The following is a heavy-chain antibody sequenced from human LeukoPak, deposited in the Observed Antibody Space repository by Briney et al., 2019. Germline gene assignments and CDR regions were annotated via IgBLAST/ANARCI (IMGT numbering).Heavy chain of an antibody. D-gene: IGHD6-13*01. Sequence: GGSLRLSCTASGFNFGIYGMHWVRQAPGKGLEWVAVMWDDGTNEYYVESVKGRFTISRDNAKNSLYLQMNSLRVEDTAVYYCTSRSINWYRGNNWFDPWGQGTLVTVSS. J-gene: IGHJ5*02. CDR1: GFNFGIYG. CDR2: MWDDGTNE. V-gene: IGHV3-33*01. CDR3: TSRSINWYRGNNWFDP.